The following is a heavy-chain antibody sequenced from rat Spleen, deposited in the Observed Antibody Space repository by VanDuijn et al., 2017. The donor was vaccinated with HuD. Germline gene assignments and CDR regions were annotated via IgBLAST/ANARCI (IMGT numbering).Heavy chain of an antibody. CDR2: ISSGGGGI. CDR3: ARRHYGYTDYFDY. Sequence: EVQLVESGGGLVQPGRSLKLSCAASGFTFSDYYMAWVRQAPTEGLEWVAYISSGGGGIYYPDSVKGRFTISRDNAKSTLSLQMDSLRSEDTATYYCARRHYGYTDYFDYWGQGVMVTVSS. J-gene: IGHJ2*01. D-gene: IGHD1-9*01. CDR1: GFTFSDYY. V-gene: IGHV5-25*01.